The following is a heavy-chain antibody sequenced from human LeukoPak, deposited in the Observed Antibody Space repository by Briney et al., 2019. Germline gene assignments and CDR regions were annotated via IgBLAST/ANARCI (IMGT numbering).Heavy chain of an antibody. V-gene: IGHV4-59*01. J-gene: IGHJ4*02. CDR3: ARVPCTNGVCYLDY. Sequence: SETLSLTCTVSGGSISSYYWSWTRQPPGKGLEWIGYIYYSGSTNYNPSLKSRVTISVDTSKNQFSLKLSSVTAADTAVYYCARVPCTNGVCYLDYWGQGTLVTVSS. CDR2: IYYSGST. D-gene: IGHD2-8*01. CDR1: GGSISSYY.